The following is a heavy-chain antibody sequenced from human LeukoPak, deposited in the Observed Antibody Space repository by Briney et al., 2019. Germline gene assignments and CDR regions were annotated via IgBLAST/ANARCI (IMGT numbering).Heavy chain of an antibody. Sequence: GGSLRLSCAASGFTFSSYAMSWVRQAPGKGLEWVSAISGSGGSTYYADSVKGRFTISRGNSKNTLYLQMNSLRAEDTAVYYCAKGEYYASSGQPLDYWGQGTLVTVSS. J-gene: IGHJ4*02. V-gene: IGHV3-23*01. CDR2: ISGSGGST. CDR3: AKGEYYASSGQPLDY. D-gene: IGHD3-22*01. CDR1: GFTFSSYA.